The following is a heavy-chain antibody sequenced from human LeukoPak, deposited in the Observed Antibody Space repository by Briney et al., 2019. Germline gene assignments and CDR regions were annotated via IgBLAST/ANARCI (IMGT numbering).Heavy chain of an antibody. Sequence: GASVKVSCKASGYTFTSYDINWVRQATGQGLEWMGWMNPNSGNTGYAQKFQGRVTMTRNTSISTAYMELSSLISEDTAVYYCARDRYCSGGSCYAFVAFDIWGQGTMVTVSS. CDR2: MNPNSGNT. CDR3: ARDRYCSGGSCYAFVAFDI. CDR1: GYTFTSYD. J-gene: IGHJ3*02. D-gene: IGHD2-15*01. V-gene: IGHV1-8*01.